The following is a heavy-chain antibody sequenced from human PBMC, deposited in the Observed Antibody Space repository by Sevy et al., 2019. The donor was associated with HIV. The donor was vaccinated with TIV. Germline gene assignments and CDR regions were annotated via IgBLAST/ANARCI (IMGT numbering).Heavy chain of an antibody. CDR1: GFTFSSYG. V-gene: IGHV3-30*18. Sequence: GGSLRLSCAASGFTFSSYGMHLVRQAPGKGLEWVAVISYDGSNKYYADSVKGRFTISRDNSKNTLYLQMNSLRAEDTAVYYCAKDRIVVVPARPYYYYGMDVWGQGTTVTVSS. CDR3: AKDRIVVVPARPYYYYGMDV. CDR2: ISYDGSNK. J-gene: IGHJ6*02. D-gene: IGHD2-2*01.